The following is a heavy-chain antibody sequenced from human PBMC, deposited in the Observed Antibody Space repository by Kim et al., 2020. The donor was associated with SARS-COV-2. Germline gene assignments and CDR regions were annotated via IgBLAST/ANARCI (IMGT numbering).Heavy chain of an antibody. Sequence: AASLSGRFPIDRDNTKNSLYLQVNSLRAEDTAVYYCARDDSSWYPNWFDPWGQGTLVTVSS. D-gene: IGHD6-13*01. CDR3: ARDDSSWYPNWFDP. J-gene: IGHJ5*02. V-gene: IGHV3-11*06.